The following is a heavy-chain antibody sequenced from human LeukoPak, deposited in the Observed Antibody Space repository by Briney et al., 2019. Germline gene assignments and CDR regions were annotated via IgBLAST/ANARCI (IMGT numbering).Heavy chain of an antibody. CDR3: AREDGGWYYFDY. D-gene: IGHD6-19*01. CDR2: IKQDETEK. Sequence: GGSLRLSCAASGFTFRSFWMSWVRQAPEKGLEWVANIKQDETEKYYVDSVKGRFIISRDNARNSLYLQMNSLRAEDTAVYYCAREDGGWYYFDYWGQGTLVTVSS. J-gene: IGHJ4*02. V-gene: IGHV3-7*01. CDR1: GFTFRSFW.